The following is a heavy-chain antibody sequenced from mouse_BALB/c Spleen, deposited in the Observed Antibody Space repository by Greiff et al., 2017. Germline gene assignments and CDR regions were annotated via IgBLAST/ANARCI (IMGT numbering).Heavy chain of an antibody. CDR2: ISSGGSYT. CDR1: GFTFSSYA. J-gene: IGHJ4*01. V-gene: IGHV5-9-4*01. D-gene: IGHD2-2*01. CDR3: ARIGNGYHYAMDY. Sequence: EVQRVESGGGLVKPGGSLKLSCAASGFTFSSYAMSWVRQSPEKRLEWVAEISSGGSYTYYPDTVTGRFTISRDNAKNTLYLEMSSLRSEDTAMYYCARIGNGYHYAMDYWGQGTSVTVSS.